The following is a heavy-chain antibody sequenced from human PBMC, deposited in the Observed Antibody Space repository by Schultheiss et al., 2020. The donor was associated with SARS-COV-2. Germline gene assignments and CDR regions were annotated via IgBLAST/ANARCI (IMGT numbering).Heavy chain of an antibody. CDR3: AKDGGTTGQ. J-gene: IGHJ4*02. CDR2: ISGDGGRT. Sequence: GESLKISCSASGLTFSNYGLHWVRQAPGKGLEYVSGISGDGGRTFYADSAKGRFTISRDNSRNTLYLQMNSLRADDTAVYYCAKDGGTTGQWGQGTLVTVSS. CDR1: GLTFSNYG. D-gene: IGHD1-1*01. V-gene: IGHV3-64*04.